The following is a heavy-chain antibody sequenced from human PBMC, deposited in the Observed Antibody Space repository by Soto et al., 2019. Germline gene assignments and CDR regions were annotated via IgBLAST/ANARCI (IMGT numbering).Heavy chain of an antibody. J-gene: IGHJ1*01. CDR2: ISYDGSDK. Sequence: QVQLVESGGGVVQPGRSLRLSCAASGFTFSSYGMHWVRQAPGKGLEWVAVISYDGSDKYYADSVKGRFTISRDNSNNTLYLQMDSLRAEDTAVYYCAKGVVVATTCFQHWGQGTLGTVSS. CDR3: AKGVVVATTCFQH. D-gene: IGHD2-15*01. CDR1: GFTFSSYG. V-gene: IGHV3-30*18.